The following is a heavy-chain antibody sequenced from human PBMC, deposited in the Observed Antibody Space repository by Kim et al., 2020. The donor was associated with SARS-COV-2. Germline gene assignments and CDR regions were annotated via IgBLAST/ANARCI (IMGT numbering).Heavy chain of an antibody. J-gene: IGHJ4*02. V-gene: IGHV3-48*01. CDR3: AGRLDY. Sequence: GGSLRLSCAVSGFTFSSYSMNWVRQAPGKGLEWISYISSSSSTIYYADSVKGRFTISRDNAKNSLYLQMNSLRVEDTAVYYCAGRLDYWSQGILVTVSS. D-gene: IGHD1-26*01. CDR2: ISSSSSTI. CDR1: GFTFSSYS.